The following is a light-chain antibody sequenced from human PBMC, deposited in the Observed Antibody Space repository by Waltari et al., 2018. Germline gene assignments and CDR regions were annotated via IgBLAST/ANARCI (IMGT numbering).Light chain of an antibody. Sequence: IVMTQFPDSLAVSLGETATINCRSSQSLFYTSNNKDYLGWYQQKRGLPPKLLIYWASTRESGVPDRFSGSGSVTDFTLTISSLQAEDVAVYYCLQYFDASRTFGQGTKLEIK. V-gene: IGKV4-1*01. CDR3: LQYFDASRT. CDR2: WAS. J-gene: IGKJ2*01. CDR1: QSLFYTSNNKDY.